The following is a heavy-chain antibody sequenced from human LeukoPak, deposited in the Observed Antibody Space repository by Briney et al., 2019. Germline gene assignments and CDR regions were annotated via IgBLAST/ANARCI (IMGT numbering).Heavy chain of an antibody. CDR3: ARATRAYAFDI. CDR1: GFTFSSYS. V-gene: IGHV3-21*01. CDR2: ISGSSTYI. Sequence: GGSLRLSCAASGFTFSSYSMNWVRQAPGKGLEWVSSISGSSTYIYYADSVKGRFTISRDNAKNSLYLQMNSLRAEDTAVYYCARATRAYAFDIWGLGTMVTVSS. J-gene: IGHJ3*02.